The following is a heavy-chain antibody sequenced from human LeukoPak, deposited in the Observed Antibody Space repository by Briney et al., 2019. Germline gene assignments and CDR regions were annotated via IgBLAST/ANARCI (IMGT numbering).Heavy chain of an antibody. CDR3: ARDGSHGDFDS. CDR2: ITSDGSST. Sequence: PGGSLRLSCAASGFTFSSYWMHWVRRAPGKGLVWVSRITSDGSSTTYADSVKGRFTISRDNAKNTLYPQMNSLRAEDTAVYYCARDGSHGDFDSWGQGTLVTVSS. CDR1: GFTFSSYW. V-gene: IGHV3-74*01. D-gene: IGHD3-16*01. J-gene: IGHJ4*02.